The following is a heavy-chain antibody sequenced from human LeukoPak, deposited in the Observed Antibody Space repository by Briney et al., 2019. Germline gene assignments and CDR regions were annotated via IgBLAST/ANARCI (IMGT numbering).Heavy chain of an antibody. CDR1: GFTFSTYA. D-gene: IGHD6-25*01. CDR3: AKISSSAESNFDY. Sequence: GGSLRLSCAASGFTFSTYAMHWVRQAPGKGLEWVAFIWPDGSKKYYADSVKGRFAVSRENSKNTVYLQMNDLRPEDTALYFCAKISSSAESNFDYWGQGTLLTVSS. CDR2: IWPDGSKK. V-gene: IGHV3-30*02. J-gene: IGHJ4*02.